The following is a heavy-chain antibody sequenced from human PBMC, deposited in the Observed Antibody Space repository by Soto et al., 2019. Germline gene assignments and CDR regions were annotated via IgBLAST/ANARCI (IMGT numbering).Heavy chain of an antibody. Sequence: SHTRPLTGDISMCSVSNNSAAWNCIRQSPSRGLEWLGRTYYRSKWYNDYAVSVKSRISINPDTSKNQFSLQLNSVTPEDTAVYYCARRWRQGYGMDVWGQGTTVTGSS. CDR2: TYYRSKWYN. J-gene: IGHJ6*01. CDR1: MCSVSNNSAA. D-gene: IGHD1-1*01. CDR3: ARRWRQGYGMDV. V-gene: IGHV6-1*01.